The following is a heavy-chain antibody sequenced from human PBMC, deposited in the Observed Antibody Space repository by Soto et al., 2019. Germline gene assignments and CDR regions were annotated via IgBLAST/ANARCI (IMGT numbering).Heavy chain of an antibody. CDR3: AHRRDRPEFDY. CDR1: GFSLSSSGVG. V-gene: IGHV2-5*02. Sequence: QITLKESGPTLVKPTQTLTLTCTFSGFSLSSSGVGVGWIRQPPGKALEWLALIYWDDDKRYSPSLKSRLTINKDTSKIQVVLTMTNVDPEDTGTYYCAHRRDRPEFDYWGRGTLVTVSS. CDR2: IYWDDDK. J-gene: IGHJ4*02.